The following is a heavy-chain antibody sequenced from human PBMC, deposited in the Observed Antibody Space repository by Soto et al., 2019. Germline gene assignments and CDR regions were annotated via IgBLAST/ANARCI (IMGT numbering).Heavy chain of an antibody. V-gene: IGHV4-61*01. J-gene: IGHJ4*02. D-gene: IGHD2-21*02. CDR3: ARDGGDLGYFDY. CDR1: GGSVSSGSYY. CDR2: IYYSGST. Sequence: SETLSLTGTGAGGSVSSGSYYWSWIRQPPGKGLEWIGYIYYSGSTNYNPSLKSRVTISVDTSKNQFSLKLSSVTAADTALYYRARDGGDLGYFDYWGQGTLVTVPS.